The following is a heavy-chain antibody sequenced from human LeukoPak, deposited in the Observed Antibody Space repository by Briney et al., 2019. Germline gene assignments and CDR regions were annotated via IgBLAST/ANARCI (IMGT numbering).Heavy chain of an antibody. CDR2: IYSGGST. V-gene: IGHV3-53*01. J-gene: IGHJ4*02. Sequence: GGSLRLSCAASGFTVSSNYMSWVRQAPGKGLEWVSVIYSGGSTYYADSVKGRYTISRDNSKNTLYLQMNSLRAEDTAVYYCAREGSCSGGSCLGLDYWGQGTLVTVSS. CDR3: AREGSCSGGSCLGLDY. CDR1: GFTVSSNY. D-gene: IGHD2-15*01.